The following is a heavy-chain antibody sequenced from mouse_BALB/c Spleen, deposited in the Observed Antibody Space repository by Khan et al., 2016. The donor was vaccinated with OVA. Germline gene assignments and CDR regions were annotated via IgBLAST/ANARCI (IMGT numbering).Heavy chain of an antibody. CDR1: GFNIKDTY. Sequence: EVQLQESGAELMKPGASVKLSCTVSGFNIKDTYMHWVKQRPEQGLEWIGRIDPANGNTKYDPKFQGKATITADTSSNTAYLQLSSLTSEDTAVYDCAYAVLRYAMDDWGQGTSVTVSS. CDR2: IDPANGNT. V-gene: IGHV14-3*02. CDR3: AYAVLRYAMDD. J-gene: IGHJ4*01. D-gene: IGHD6-1*01.